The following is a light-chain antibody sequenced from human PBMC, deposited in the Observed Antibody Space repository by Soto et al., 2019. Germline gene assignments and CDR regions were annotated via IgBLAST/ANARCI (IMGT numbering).Light chain of an antibody. V-gene: IGKV1-5*01. J-gene: IGKJ5*01. CDR2: DAS. CDR3: QQLNTLPFT. Sequence: DIQMTQSPSTLSASVGDRVTITCRASQSISSWLAWYQQKPGKAPKLLIYDASNLESGVPSRFSGSGSGTEFTLTISALLPEDFATYHCQQLNTLPFTFGQGTRLEIK. CDR1: QSISSW.